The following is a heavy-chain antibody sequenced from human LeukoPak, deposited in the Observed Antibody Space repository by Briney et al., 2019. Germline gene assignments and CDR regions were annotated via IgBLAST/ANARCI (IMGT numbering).Heavy chain of an antibody. V-gene: IGHV4-4*07. CDR2: IYTSGST. CDR3: ARDKERWLQSTYFDY. CDR1: AGSISSYY. Sequence: SETLSLTCTVSAGSISSYYWCWIRQPAVKGLEWIGRIYTSGSTNYNPSLKSRVTMSVDTSKNQFSLKLSSVTAADTAVYYCARDKERWLQSTYFDYWGQGTLVTVSS. J-gene: IGHJ4*02. D-gene: IGHD5-24*01.